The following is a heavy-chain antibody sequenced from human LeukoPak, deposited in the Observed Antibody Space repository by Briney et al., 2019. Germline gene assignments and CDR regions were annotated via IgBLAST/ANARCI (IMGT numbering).Heavy chain of an antibody. CDR1: GFTFNKFA. Sequence: GGSLRLSCAASGFTFNKFAVSWVRQAPGKGLEWVSGIIEYGGETYYADSVRGRFTISRDNSKNTLYLPMNSLRDEDTAVYYCAKDYEYNSNTWYFHWGRGTLVSVSS. CDR3: AKDYEYNSNTWYFH. J-gene: IGHJ4*02. D-gene: IGHD6-13*01. V-gene: IGHV3-23*01. CDR2: IIEYGGET.